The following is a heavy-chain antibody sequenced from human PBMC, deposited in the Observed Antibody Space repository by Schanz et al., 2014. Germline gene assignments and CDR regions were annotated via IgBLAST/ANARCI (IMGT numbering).Heavy chain of an antibody. CDR2: INSVGSNT. V-gene: IGHV3-74*01. Sequence: VQLVDSGGGLVKPGGSLRLSCTASGFTFSSYWMHWVRQVPGKGLVWVARINSVGSNTDYADSVTGRFTISRDNAKNTLYLQMNTLRAEDTAVYYCVRDSFFAFDYWGQGTLVTVSS. CDR3: VRDSFFAFDY. CDR1: GFTFSSYW. J-gene: IGHJ4*02. D-gene: IGHD3-3*01.